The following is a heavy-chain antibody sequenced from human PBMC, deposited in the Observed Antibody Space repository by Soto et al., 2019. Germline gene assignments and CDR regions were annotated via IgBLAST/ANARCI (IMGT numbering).Heavy chain of an antibody. CDR2: IYYSGST. J-gene: IGHJ6*03. D-gene: IGHD3-16*02. CDR1: GGSNSSYY. V-gene: IGHV4-59*01. CDR3: ARLSFLGRNHYYYYMDV. Sequence: SETLSLTCTVSGGSNSSYYWSWIRQPPGKGLEWIGYIYYSGSTNYNPSLKSRVTISVDTSKNQFSLKLISVTAADTAVYYCARLSFLGRNHYYYYMDVWGKWTTVTVSS.